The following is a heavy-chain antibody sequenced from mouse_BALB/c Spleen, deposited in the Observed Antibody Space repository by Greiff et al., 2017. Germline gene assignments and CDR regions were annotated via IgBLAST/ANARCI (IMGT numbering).Heavy chain of an antibody. CDR2: ISNLAYSI. CDR3: ARRYDGLWYFDV. CDR1: GFTFSDYG. D-gene: IGHD2-3*01. J-gene: IGHJ1*01. Sequence: DVMLVESGGGLVQPGGSRKLSCAASGFTFSDYGMAWVRQAPGKGPEWVAFISNLAYSIYYADTVTGRFTISRENAKNTLYLEMSSLRSEDTAMYYCARRYDGLWYFDVWGAGTTVTVSS. V-gene: IGHV5-15*02.